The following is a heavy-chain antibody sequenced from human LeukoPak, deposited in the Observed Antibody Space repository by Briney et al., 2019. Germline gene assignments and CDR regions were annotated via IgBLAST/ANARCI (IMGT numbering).Heavy chain of an antibody. D-gene: IGHD6-25*01. CDR3: AGQGGSRDY. J-gene: IGHJ4*02. Sequence: SETLSLTCAVYGGSLSGYYWTWVRQPPGKGLEWIGEISHSGGANYSPSLKSRVTISLDTSKNQFSLRLTSVTAADTAVYYCAGQGGSRDYWGQGTLVTDSS. V-gene: IGHV4-34*01. CDR1: GGSLSGYY. CDR2: ISHSGGA.